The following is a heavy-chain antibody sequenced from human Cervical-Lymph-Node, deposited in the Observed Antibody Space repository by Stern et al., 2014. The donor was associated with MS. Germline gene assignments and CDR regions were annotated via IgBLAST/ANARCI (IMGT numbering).Heavy chain of an antibody. CDR3: VLPSTVTTAAFDV. J-gene: IGHJ3*01. D-gene: IGHD4-17*01. CDR1: GGTFTSLS. CDR2: IIAILDTP. V-gene: IGHV1-69*06. Sequence: QLEQSGAEVKKPGSSEKVSCKASGGTFTSLSINSVRQVPGQSLEWMGGIIAILDTPNFAQKFQGRVTITADSSTSTVYMALNSLRSDDTAVYYCVLPSTVTTAAFDVWGRGTMVTVSS.